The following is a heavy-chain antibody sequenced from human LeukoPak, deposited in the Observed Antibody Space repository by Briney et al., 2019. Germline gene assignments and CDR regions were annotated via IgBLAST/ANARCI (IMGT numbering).Heavy chain of an antibody. V-gene: IGHV4-4*07. CDR2: IYTSGST. D-gene: IGHD1-26*01. CDR3: ARVGSGSSEHY. CDR1: GGSISSYY. Sequence: RTSETLSLTCTVSGGSISSYYWSWLRQPAGKELEWIGRIYTSGSTNYNPSLKSRVTMSVDTSKNQFSLKLSSVTAADTAVYYCARVGSGSSEHYWGQGTLVTVSS. J-gene: IGHJ4*02.